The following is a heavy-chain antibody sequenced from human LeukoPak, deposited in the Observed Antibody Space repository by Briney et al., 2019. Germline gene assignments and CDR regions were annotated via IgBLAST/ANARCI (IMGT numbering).Heavy chain of an antibody. CDR3: ARTVGTHRFDY. CDR2: IYYNGNT. V-gene: IGHV4-39*01. Sequence: SETLSLTCTVSGGSISSSDYYWGWIRQPPGERLEWIGTIYYNGNTYYNPSLQSRVIISVDTSKNQFSLKLTSVTPPDTAVYYCARTVGTHRFDYWGQGILVTVSS. D-gene: IGHD4-23*01. J-gene: IGHJ4*02. CDR1: GGSISSSDYY.